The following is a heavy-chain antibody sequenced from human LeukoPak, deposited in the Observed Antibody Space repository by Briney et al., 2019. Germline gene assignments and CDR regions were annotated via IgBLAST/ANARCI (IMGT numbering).Heavy chain of an antibody. J-gene: IGHJ5*02. CDR2: ISSSGSTI. D-gene: IGHD2-2*01. Sequence: GGSLRLSCAASGFTLSDYYMSWIRQALGKGLEWVSYISSSGSTIYYADSVKGRFTISRDNAKNSLYLQMNSLRAEDTAVYYCARDLERFTSLVGWFDPWGQGTLVTVSS. CDR3: ARDLERFTSLVGWFDP. CDR1: GFTLSDYY. V-gene: IGHV3-11*01.